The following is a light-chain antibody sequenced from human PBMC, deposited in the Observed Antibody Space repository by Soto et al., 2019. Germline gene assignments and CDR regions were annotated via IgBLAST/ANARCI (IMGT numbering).Light chain of an antibody. J-gene: IGKJ1*01. Sequence: IVLTQSPATLSFSXGERATLSCRASQSVSSYLAWYQKNPGXAPRLLXYAASKRAHGSPARFSGSGFVTDYTRTISRLEPEDFAVYYGQQYGSSPRTFGQGTKVDIK. V-gene: IGKV3-20*01. CDR2: AAS. CDR1: QSVSSY. CDR3: QQYGSSPRT.